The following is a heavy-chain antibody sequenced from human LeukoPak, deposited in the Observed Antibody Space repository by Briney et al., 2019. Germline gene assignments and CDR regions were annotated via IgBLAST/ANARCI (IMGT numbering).Heavy chain of an antibody. CDR1: GFPFRDCA. J-gene: IGHJ4*02. V-gene: IGHV3-23*01. D-gene: IGHD3-22*01. Sequence: GGTLGLPRAASGFPFRDCAMSGAPQAPGKGWEGVSSTSDNGGGTYYAVSVKGRFTISRDNSKDTLFLQMNSLRAEDSAVYYCAADRERDPSVYYLVGGQGTLITVSS. CDR2: TSDNGGGT. CDR3: AADRERDPSVYYLV.